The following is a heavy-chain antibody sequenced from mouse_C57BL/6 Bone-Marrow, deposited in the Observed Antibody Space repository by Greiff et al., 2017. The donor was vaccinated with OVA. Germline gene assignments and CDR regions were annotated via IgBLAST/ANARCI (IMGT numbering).Heavy chain of an antibody. Sequence: VQLQQPGAELVKPGASVKMSCKASGYTFTSYWITWVKQRPGQGLEWIGDIYPGSGSTNYNEKFKSKATLTVDTSSSTAYMQLSSLTSEDYAVYYCARRITTVVRGDWGQGTTLTVSS. J-gene: IGHJ2*01. CDR2: IYPGSGST. CDR3: ARRITTVVRGD. V-gene: IGHV1-55*01. D-gene: IGHD1-1*01. CDR1: GYTFTSYW.